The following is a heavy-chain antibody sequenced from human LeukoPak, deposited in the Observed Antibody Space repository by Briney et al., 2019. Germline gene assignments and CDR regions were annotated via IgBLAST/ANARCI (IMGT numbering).Heavy chain of an antibody. J-gene: IGHJ6*02. V-gene: IGHV6-1*01. CDR2: TYYRSKWYN. Sequence: SQTLSLTCAISGDSVSSNSAAWNWIRQSPSRGLEWLGRTYYRSKWYNDYAVSVKSRITINPDTSKNQFSLQLTSVTPEDTAVYYCARAPGIAVAAQEGFYYYGMDVWGQGTTVTVSS. CDR3: ARAPGIAVAAQEGFYYYGMDV. CDR1: GDSVSSNSAA. D-gene: IGHD6-19*01.